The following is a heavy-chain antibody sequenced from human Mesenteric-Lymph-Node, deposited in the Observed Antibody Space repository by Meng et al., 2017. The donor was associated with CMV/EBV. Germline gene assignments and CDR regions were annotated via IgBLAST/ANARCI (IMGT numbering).Heavy chain of an antibody. J-gene: IGHJ4*02. CDR3: ARASCSGGTCYDPVFYFDY. CDR1: CGSVNSGNNY. D-gene: IGHD2-15*01. CDR2: IYTTGST. V-gene: IGHV4-61*02. Sequence: QLQELGPGPVEPSQTPAPTCPVSCGSVNSGNNYWSWTRQTAGKGLEWIGRIYTTGSTSYNPSLKSRVTISVDTSKNQFSLTFRSVTAADTAMYYCARASCSGGTCYDPVFYFDYWGRGTLVTVSS.